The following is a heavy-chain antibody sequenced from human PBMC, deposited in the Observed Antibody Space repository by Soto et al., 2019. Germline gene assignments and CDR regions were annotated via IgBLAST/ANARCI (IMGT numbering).Heavy chain of an antibody. J-gene: IGHJ6*03. Sequence: ASVKVSCKASGYTFTSYYMHWVRQAPGQGLEWMGIINPSGGSTSYAQKFQGRVTMTRDTSTSTVYMELSSLRSEDTAVYYCARGRYSYGTYYYYYMDVWGKGTTVTVSS. D-gene: IGHD5-18*01. CDR2: INPSGGST. V-gene: IGHV1-46*03. CDR1: GYTFTSYY. CDR3: ARGRYSYGTYYYYYMDV.